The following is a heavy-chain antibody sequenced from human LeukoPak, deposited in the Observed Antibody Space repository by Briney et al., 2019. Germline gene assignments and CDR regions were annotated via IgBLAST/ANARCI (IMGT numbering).Heavy chain of an antibody. CDR1: GFSLSTRGMC. V-gene: IGHV2-70*01. D-gene: IGHD2-21*02. J-gene: IGHJ5*02. CDR2: IDWGDDK. Sequence: SGPALVKPTQTLTLTCTFSGFSLSTRGMCVSWIRQPPGKALEWLALIDWGDDKYYSTSLKTRLTISKDTSKNQVVLTMTNMDPVDTATYYCARIVATAMDHNWFDPWGQGTLVTVSS. CDR3: ARIVATAMDHNWFDP.